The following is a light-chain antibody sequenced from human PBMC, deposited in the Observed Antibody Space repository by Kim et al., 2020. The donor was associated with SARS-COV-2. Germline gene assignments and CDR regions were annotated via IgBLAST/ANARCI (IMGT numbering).Light chain of an antibody. V-gene: IGLV1-44*01. CDR1: SSNIGSNN. Sequence: ELTQPPSASGTPGQRVTISCSGSSSNIGSNNVVWYQQLPGAATNLLIYSNNQRPSGIPDRFSGSRSGTSASLAISGLQSGDEADYYCAVWDDSLKQGVFGGGTKLTVL. J-gene: IGLJ3*02. CDR3: AVWDDSLKQGV. CDR2: SNN.